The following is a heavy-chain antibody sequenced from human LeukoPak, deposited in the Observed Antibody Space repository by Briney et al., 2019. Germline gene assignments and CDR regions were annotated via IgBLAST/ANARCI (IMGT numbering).Heavy chain of an antibody. CDR2: IWYDGSNK. J-gene: IGHJ4*02. D-gene: IGHD4-23*01. Sequence: GGSLRLSCAASGFTFSSYGMHWVRQAPGKGLEWVAVIWYDGSNKYYADSVKGRFTISRDNSKNTLYPQMNSLRAEDTAVYYCARDHVDGGKGDYWGQGTLVTVSS. V-gene: IGHV3-33*01. CDR1: GFTFSSYG. CDR3: ARDHVDGGKGDY.